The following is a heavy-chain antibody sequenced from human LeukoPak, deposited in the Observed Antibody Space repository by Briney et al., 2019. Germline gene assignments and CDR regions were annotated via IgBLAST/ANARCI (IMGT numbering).Heavy chain of an antibody. CDR1: LGTFSSYA. V-gene: IGHV1-69*05. J-gene: IGHJ3*02. CDR3: ASQQGDFWSGPKKQQAFDI. D-gene: IGHD3-3*01. CDR2: IIPIFGTA. Sequence: ASVQVSCMASLGTFSSYASSGVRPAPGQGREWMGVIIPIFGTANYAQKCQRRVTITTGESTSTAYMELSRLRSEDTAVYYWASQQGDFWSGPKKQQAFDIWGQGTMVTVSS.